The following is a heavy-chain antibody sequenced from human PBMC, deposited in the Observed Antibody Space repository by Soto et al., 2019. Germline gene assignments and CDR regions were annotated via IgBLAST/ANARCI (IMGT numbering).Heavy chain of an antibody. CDR1: GASISTPGSY. J-gene: IGHJ4*02. D-gene: IGHD4-17*01. Sequence: PSETLSLTCTVSGASISTPGSYWCWVRQSPGTGLQWIGFVYYTGDTYYSPSFKSRVTISVDTSNNQFSLKLRSVTAADTAVYYCARASPYGDYALDYWGQGTLVTVSS. CDR2: VYYTGDT. CDR3: ARASPYGDYALDY. V-gene: IGHV4-39*07.